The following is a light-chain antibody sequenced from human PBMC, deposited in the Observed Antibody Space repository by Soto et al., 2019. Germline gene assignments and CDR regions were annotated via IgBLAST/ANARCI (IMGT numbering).Light chain of an antibody. Sequence: EIVMTQFPATLSVSPGERATLSCRASQSVRSNLAWYQQKPGQAPRLLIFAASTRATVIPARFRGSGSGTEFTLTISDLQSEDFAVYYCQQYSNWPRTFGQGTKMDIK. CDR3: QQYSNWPRT. CDR1: QSVRSN. V-gene: IGKV3-15*01. CDR2: AAS. J-gene: IGKJ1*01.